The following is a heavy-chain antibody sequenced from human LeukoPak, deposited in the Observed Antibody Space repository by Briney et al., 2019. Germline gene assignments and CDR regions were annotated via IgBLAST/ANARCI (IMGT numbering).Heavy chain of an antibody. V-gene: IGHV4-59*08. Sequence: SETLSLTCTVSGGSISSYYWSWIRQPPGKGLEWIGYIYYSGSTNYNPSLKSRVTISVDTSRNQFSLKLSSVTAADTAVYYCARLHSSSWYEFYFDYWGQGTLVTVSS. CDR1: GGSISSYY. D-gene: IGHD6-13*01. CDR2: IYYSGST. J-gene: IGHJ4*02. CDR3: ARLHSSSWYEFYFDY.